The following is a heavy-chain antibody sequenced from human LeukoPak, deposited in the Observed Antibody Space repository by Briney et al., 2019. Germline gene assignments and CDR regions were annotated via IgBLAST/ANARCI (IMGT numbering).Heavy chain of an antibody. D-gene: IGHD3-9*01. J-gene: IGHJ4*02. V-gene: IGHV3-21*01. Sequence: GGSLRLSCAASGFTFSNYWMSWVRQAPGKGLEWVSSISSSSSYIYYADSVKGRFTISRDNAKNSLYLQMNSLRAEDTAVYYCARPYYDILTGYYLIGFDYWGQGTLVTVSS. CDR3: ARPYYDILTGYYLIGFDY. CDR2: ISSSSSYI. CDR1: GFTFSNYW.